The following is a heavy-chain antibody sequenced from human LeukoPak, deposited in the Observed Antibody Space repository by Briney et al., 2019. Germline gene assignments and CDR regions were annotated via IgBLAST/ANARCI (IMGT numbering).Heavy chain of an antibody. J-gene: IGHJ4*02. Sequence: PGGSLRLSCAASGFTFSSYAMSWDRQAPGKGLEWVSAISGSGGSTYYADSVKGRFTISRDNSKNTLYLQMNSLRAEDTAVYYCAIRVPDDILTGYAGYWGQGTLVTVSS. CDR3: AIRVPDDILTGYAGY. CDR1: GFTFSSYA. CDR2: ISGSGGST. V-gene: IGHV3-23*01. D-gene: IGHD3-9*01.